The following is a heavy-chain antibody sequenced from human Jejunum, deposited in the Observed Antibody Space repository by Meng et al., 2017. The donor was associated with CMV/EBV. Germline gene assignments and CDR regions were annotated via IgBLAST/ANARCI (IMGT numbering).Heavy chain of an antibody. Sequence: SGAYYWTWVRQPPGKGLEWIGFITYNWRTYYNPSLQSRVTISIDTSKNQFSLRLSSVTAADAAVYYCARTQDCSSTSCYTGCDPWGQGTLVTVSS. V-gene: IGHV4-30-4*08. CDR3: ARTQDCSSTSCYTGCDP. J-gene: IGHJ5*02. CDR2: ITYNWRT. CDR1: SGAYY. D-gene: IGHD2-2*01.